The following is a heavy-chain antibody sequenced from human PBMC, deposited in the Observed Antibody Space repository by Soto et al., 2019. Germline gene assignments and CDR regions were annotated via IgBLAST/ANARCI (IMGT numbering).Heavy chain of an antibody. V-gene: IGHV1-69*13. CDR1: GGTFSSYA. Sequence: GASVKVSCKASGGTFSSYAISWVRQAPGQGLEWMGGIIPIFGTANYAQKFQGRVTITADESTSTAYMELSSLRSEDTAVYYCARVLRQQLATTTDYYYGMDVWGQGTTVTVSS. CDR3: ARVLRQQLATTTDYYYGMDV. J-gene: IGHJ6*02. D-gene: IGHD6-13*01. CDR2: IIPIFGTA.